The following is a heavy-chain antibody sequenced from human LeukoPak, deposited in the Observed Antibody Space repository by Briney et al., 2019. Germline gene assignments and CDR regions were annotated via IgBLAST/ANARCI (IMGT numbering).Heavy chain of an antibody. CDR2: IYYSGST. V-gene: IGHV4-39*01. CDR1: GGSISSSSYY. J-gene: IGHJ5*02. CDR3: TRRGYCSSTSCYEYWFDP. D-gene: IGHD2-2*01. Sequence: PSGTLSLTCTVSGGSISSSSYYWGWIRQPPAKELAWIGFIYYSGSTYYNPSLKSRLTISVDTSKNQFSLKLSSVTATDTAVYYCTRRGYCSSTSCYEYWFDPWGQGTLVTVSS.